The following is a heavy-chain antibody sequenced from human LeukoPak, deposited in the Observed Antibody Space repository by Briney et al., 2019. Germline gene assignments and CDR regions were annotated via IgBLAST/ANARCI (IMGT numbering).Heavy chain of an antibody. CDR2: ISTTSSYI. J-gene: IGHJ4*02. D-gene: IGHD5-12*01. CDR3: VRDGVGSGYDFDY. V-gene: IGHV3-21*01. CDR1: GFTFSTYT. Sequence: GGSLRLSCAASGFTFSTYTMNWVRQAPGKGLEWVSSISTTSSYISYADSLKGRFTISRDNAKNSLSLQMNSLRAEDTAVYYCVRDGVGSGYDFDYWGQGTLVTVSS.